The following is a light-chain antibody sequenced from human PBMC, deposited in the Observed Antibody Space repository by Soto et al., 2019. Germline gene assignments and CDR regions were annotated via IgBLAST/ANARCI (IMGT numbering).Light chain of an antibody. CDR3: QQRSSTWT. Sequence: DIVLTQSPATLSLSPGERATVSCRTSQSVSNYLAWYQQKPGQPPRLLICGASNRATGIPARFNGIGSGTDFTLTISSLKPEAFAVYYCQQRSSTWTFGQGTRVEI. V-gene: IGKV3-11*01. CDR1: QSVSNY. J-gene: IGKJ1*01. CDR2: GAS.